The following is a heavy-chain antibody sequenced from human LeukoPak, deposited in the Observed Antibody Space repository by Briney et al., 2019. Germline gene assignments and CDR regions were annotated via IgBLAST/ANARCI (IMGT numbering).Heavy chain of an antibody. CDR3: ARSEVSRFGESVSF. Sequence: SETLSLTCSVSGGSISSSSYYWGWIRQPPGTGLEWIGSIYYSGSTYYNPSLKSRVTISVDTSKNQFSLKLSSVTAADTAVYYCARSEVSRFGESVSFWGQGTLVTVSS. CDR2: IYYSGST. V-gene: IGHV4-39*07. CDR1: GGSISSSSYY. D-gene: IGHD3-10*01. J-gene: IGHJ4*02.